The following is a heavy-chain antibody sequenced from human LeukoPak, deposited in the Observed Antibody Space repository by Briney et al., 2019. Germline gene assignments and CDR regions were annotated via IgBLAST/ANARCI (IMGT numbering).Heavy chain of an antibody. Sequence: PGGSLRLSCAASGFTFSDHYMDWVRQAPGKGLEWVGRTRNKANSYTTEYAASVKGRFTISRADSENSLYLQMNSLTTEDTAVYYCARVRYCSSTTCRGAFDIWGQGTMVTVSS. CDR1: GFTFSDHY. D-gene: IGHD2-2*01. CDR2: TRNKANSYTT. V-gene: IGHV3-72*01. J-gene: IGHJ3*02. CDR3: ARVRYCSSTTCRGAFDI.